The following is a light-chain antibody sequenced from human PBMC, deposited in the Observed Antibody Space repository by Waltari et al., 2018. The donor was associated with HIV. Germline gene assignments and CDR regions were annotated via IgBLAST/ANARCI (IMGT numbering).Light chain of an antibody. CDR1: SSDLGDYNP. Sequence: QSALTPPPSVSGPLGPSVTISCTGPSSDLGDYNPFSWYQQSPGTAPKLRIYEVTHRPSGVPVRFSGSKSGNTASLTISGLQADDEADYYCSSYTTSSTWVFGGGTKLTVL. J-gene: IGLJ3*02. CDR2: EVT. CDR3: SSYTTSSTWV. V-gene: IGLV2-18*02.